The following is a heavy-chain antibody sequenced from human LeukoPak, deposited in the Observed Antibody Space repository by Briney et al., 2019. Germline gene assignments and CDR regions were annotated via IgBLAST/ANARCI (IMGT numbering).Heavy chain of an antibody. Sequence: KPSDTLSLTCAVYGGSFSGFYWSWIRHVPGKGLEWIGEINYTGSTSYNPSLKSRVTISVDKSKNQFSLKLSSVTAADTAVYYCARDRVVGATRGVFDYWGQGTLVTVSS. V-gene: IGHV4-34*01. J-gene: IGHJ4*02. D-gene: IGHD1-26*01. CDR3: ARDRVVGATRGVFDY. CDR2: INYTGST. CDR1: GGSFSGFY.